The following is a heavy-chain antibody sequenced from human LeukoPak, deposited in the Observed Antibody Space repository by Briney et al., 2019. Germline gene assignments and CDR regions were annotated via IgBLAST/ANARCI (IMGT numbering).Heavy chain of an antibody. D-gene: IGHD2-2*01. CDR1: GFIFRDFS. CDR3: ARPRGCGSSRCNNFDY. CDR2: MNEYGSQI. V-gene: IGHV3-7*01. Sequence: GGSLRLSCSVSGFIFRDFSMSWVRQAPGKGLEWEAKMNEYGSQIFYVDSLKGRFTISRDNGKNSLYLQMNRLRAEDTAVYYCARPRGCGSSRCNNFDYWGQGTLVTVSS. J-gene: IGHJ4*02.